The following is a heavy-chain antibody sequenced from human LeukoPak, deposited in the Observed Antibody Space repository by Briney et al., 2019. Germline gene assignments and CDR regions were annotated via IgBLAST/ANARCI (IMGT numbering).Heavy chain of an antibody. D-gene: IGHD2-15*01. J-gene: IGHJ4*02. V-gene: IGHV4-59*01. CDR1: GGSISSYY. CDR2: IYYSGST. Sequence: SETLSLTCTVSGGSISSYYWSWIWQPPGKGLEWIGYIYYSGSTNYNPSLKSRVTISVDTSKNQFSLKLSSVTAADTAVYYCARAGGTPTMWYQEHEGYEFDYWGQGTLVTVSS. CDR3: ARAGGTPTMWYQEHEGYEFDY.